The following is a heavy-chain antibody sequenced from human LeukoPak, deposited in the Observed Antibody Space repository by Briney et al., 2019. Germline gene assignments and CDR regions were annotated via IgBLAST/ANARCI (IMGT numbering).Heavy chain of an antibody. CDR2: ISYDGSNK. CDR1: GLTFSDSR. J-gene: IGHJ4*02. CDR3: AKGQAGGY. V-gene: IGHV3-30*18. D-gene: IGHD1-26*01. Sequence: GESLKISCAVSGLTFSDSRMIWVRQAPEKRLEWVAVISYDGSNKYYADSVKGRFTISRDNSKNTLYLQMNSLRAEDTAVYYCAKGQAGGYWGQGTLVTVSS.